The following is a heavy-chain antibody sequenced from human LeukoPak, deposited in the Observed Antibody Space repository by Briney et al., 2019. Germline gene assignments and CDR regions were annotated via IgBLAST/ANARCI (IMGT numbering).Heavy chain of an antibody. CDR1: GSTFSSYG. Sequence: GGSLRLSCAASGSTFSSYGMSWVRQAPGKGLEWVSAISGSGGSTYYADSVKGRFTISRDNSKNTLYLQMNSLRAEDTAVYYCAKVNGRSIVVVVANGPRRRGNDYYYMDVWGKGTTVTISS. J-gene: IGHJ6*03. D-gene: IGHD2-15*01. V-gene: IGHV3-23*01. CDR2: ISGSGGST. CDR3: AKVNGRSIVVVVANGPRRRGNDYYYMDV.